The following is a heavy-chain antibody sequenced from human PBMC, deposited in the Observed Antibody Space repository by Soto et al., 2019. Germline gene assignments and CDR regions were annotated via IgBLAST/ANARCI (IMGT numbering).Heavy chain of an antibody. CDR3: AKEGAKNGNPIPLPDYGDYGWEKPVLCSFDY. CDR1: GFTFSSYG. V-gene: IGHV3-30*02. D-gene: IGHD4-17*01. CDR2: IWYDGSNK. Sequence: GGSLRLSCAASGFTFSSYGMHWVRQAPGKGLEWVAVIWYDGSNKYYADSVKGRFTISRDNSKNTLYLQMNSLRAEDTAVYYCAKEGAKNGNPIPLPDYGDYGWEKPVLCSFDYWGPGTLVTVST. J-gene: IGHJ4*02.